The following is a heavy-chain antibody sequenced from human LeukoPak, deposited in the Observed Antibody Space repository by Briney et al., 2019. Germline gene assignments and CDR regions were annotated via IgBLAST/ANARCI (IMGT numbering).Heavy chain of an antibody. J-gene: IGHJ3*02. V-gene: IGHV3-74*01. Sequence: GGSLRLSCAASGFNFRKYWMQWVRQVPGKGLVWVSEINPDGDYSGHSNSVRGRFTISRDNAKNSLYLQMNSLRAEDTALYYCAKDIAYSSGHGGAFDIWGQGTMVTVSS. CDR2: INPDGDYS. D-gene: IGHD6-19*01. CDR3: AKDIAYSSGHGGAFDI. CDR1: GFNFRKYW.